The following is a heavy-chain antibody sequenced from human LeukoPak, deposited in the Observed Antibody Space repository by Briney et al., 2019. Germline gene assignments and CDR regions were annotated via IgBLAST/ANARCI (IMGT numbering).Heavy chain of an antibody. D-gene: IGHD5-24*01. CDR1: GYTLTSYG. CDR2: ISAYNGNT. J-gene: IGHJ4*02. Sequence: ASVKVSCKASGYTLTSYGISWVRQAPGQGLEWMGWISAYNGNTNYAQKLQGRVTMTTDTSTSTAYMELRSLRSDDTAVYYCARDREMATILGYWGQGTLVTVSS. V-gene: IGHV1-18*01. CDR3: ARDREMATILGY.